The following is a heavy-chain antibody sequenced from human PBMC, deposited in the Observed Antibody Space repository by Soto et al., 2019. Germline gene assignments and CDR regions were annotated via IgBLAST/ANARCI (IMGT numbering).Heavy chain of an antibody. V-gene: IGHV3-30-3*01. CDR2: ISYDGSNK. CDR3: ARGHDCGGDCYEYQDFDY. Sequence: GGSLRLSCAASGFTFSSYAMHWVRQAPGKGLEWVAVISYDGSNKYYADSVKGRFTISRDNSKNTLYLQMNSLRAEDTAVYYCARGHDCGGDCYEYQDFDYWGQGTLVTVSS. CDR1: GFTFSSYA. J-gene: IGHJ4*02. D-gene: IGHD2-21*02.